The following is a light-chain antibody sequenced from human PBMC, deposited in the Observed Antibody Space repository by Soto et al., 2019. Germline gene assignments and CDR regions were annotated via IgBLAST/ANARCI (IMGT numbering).Light chain of an antibody. V-gene: IGKV3-20*01. J-gene: IGKJ1*01. Sequence: EIVLTQTPDTLCLSPGERATLSFRASQRSSSPHLVGYQQKPGQAPRLLILGASSRATGIPGRFSGSGSGADFTLTISGLEPEDFAVYYCQQYGSSGTFGLGTKVDIK. CDR3: QQYGSSGT. CDR2: GAS. CDR1: QRSSSPH.